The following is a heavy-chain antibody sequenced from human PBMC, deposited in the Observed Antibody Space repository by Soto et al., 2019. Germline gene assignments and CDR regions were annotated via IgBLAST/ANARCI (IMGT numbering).Heavy chain of an antibody. CDR2: IKATAYGGTA. CDR3: TTDDTSGYYFQY. J-gene: IGHJ4*02. V-gene: IGHV3-15*01. D-gene: IGHD3-22*01. CDR1: NFTFHYAW. Sequence: VGSLRLSCAASNFTFHYAWMSWVRQAPGKGLEWVGRIKATAYGGTADYAAPVKDRFTISRDDSKDTLYLHMNSLTTEDTARYYCTTDDTSGYYFQYWGQGTVVTVSS.